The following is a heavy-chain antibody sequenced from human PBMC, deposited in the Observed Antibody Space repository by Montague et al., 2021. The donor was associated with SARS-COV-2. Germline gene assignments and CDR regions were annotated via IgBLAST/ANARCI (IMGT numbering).Heavy chain of an antibody. V-gene: IGHV4-4*02. CDR3: ARVLGGYCSGGSCYRGWYFDL. CDR2: IYHSGST. Sequence: SETLSLTCAVSGGSISSSNWWSWVRQPPGKGLEWIGEIYHSGSTNYNPSLKSRVTISVDTSKNQFSLKLSSVTAADTAVYYCARVLGGYCSGGSCYRGWYFDLWGRGTLVTVSS. CDR1: GGSISSSNW. D-gene: IGHD2-15*01. J-gene: IGHJ2*01.